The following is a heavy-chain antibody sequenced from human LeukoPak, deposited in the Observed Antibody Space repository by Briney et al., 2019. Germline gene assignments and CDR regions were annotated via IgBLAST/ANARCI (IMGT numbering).Heavy chain of an antibody. V-gene: IGHV4-34*01. CDR1: GGSFSVYY. CDR2: INHSGST. Sequence: SETLSLTCAVYGGSFSVYYWSWIRQPPGKGLEWIGEINHSGSTNYNPSLKSRVTISVDTSKNQFSLKLSSVTAADTAVYYCARSLRYLVRSFDYWGQGTLVTVSS. CDR3: ARSLRYLVRSFDY. J-gene: IGHJ4*02. D-gene: IGHD1-26*01.